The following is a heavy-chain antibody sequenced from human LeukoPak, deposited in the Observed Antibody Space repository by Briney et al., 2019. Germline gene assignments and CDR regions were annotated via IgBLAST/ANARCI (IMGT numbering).Heavy chain of an antibody. V-gene: IGHV3-11*04. D-gene: IGHD3-22*01. CDR2: ISATGSST. J-gene: IGHJ4*02. CDR3: ATVRGYYDSSGPYYFNY. CDR1: GFTFNNYW. Sequence: GGSLRLSCEASGFTFNNYWMSWIRQAPGKGLEWVSFISATGSSTYYADSVKGRFTISRDNSKNSLYLRMNSLRAEDTAVYYCATVRGYYDSSGPYYFNYWGRGTLVTVSS.